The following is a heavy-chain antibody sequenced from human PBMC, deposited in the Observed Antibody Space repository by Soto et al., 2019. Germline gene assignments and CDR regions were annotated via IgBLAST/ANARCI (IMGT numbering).Heavy chain of an antibody. D-gene: IGHD3-10*01. CDR2: IYNDGTYS. CDR1: GFIFKMYW. Sequence: VQLVESGGGLVPPGGSVRLSCAASGFIFKMYWMHWVRQSPGKGLVWISRIYNDGTYSDYADSVRGRFTISRDNVNDTLYLQMNNVRAEDSGLYYCTRGPRPISTGTGAYWGQGTQVTVSS. V-gene: IGHV3-74*01. J-gene: IGHJ4*02. CDR3: TRGPRPISTGTGAY.